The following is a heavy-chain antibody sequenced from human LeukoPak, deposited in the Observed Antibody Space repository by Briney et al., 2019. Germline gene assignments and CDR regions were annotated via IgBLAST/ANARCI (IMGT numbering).Heavy chain of an antibody. CDR2: ISSSSSYI. J-gene: IGHJ3*02. V-gene: IGHV3-21*01. Sequence: GGSLRLSCAASGVTFSSYSMNWVRQAPGKGLEWVSSISSSSSYIYYADSVQGRFTLSRDNAKTSMYLQTNSLRAEDTAVYYCARSTMVRGVIRGAAFDIWGQGTMVTVSS. CDR3: ARSTMVRGVIRGAAFDI. CDR1: GVTFSSYS. D-gene: IGHD3-10*01.